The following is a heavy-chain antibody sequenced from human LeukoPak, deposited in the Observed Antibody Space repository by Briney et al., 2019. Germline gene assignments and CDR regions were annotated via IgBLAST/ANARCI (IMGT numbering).Heavy chain of an antibody. CDR1: GYTFTNYG. Sequence: ASVKVSCKASGYTFTNYGISWVRQAPGQGLEWVDWISIYNGNTDYAQKLRGRVTMTTDTSTSTAYMELRSLRSDDTAVYYCARITYDFWSGYYMPDDPWGQGTLVTVSS. D-gene: IGHD3-3*01. CDR3: ARITYDFWSGYYMPDDP. V-gene: IGHV1-18*01. CDR2: ISIYNGNT. J-gene: IGHJ5*02.